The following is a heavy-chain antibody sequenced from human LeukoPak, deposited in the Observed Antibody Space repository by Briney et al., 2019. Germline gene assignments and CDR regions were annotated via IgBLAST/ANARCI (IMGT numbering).Heavy chain of an antibody. D-gene: IGHD1-1*01. CDR1: GFTFSTYG. V-gene: IGHV3-30*02. Sequence: GGSLRLSCAASGFTFSTYGMHWVRQAPGKGLEWVAFIRNDGSDKYYADSVTGRFTISRDNFKNTLYLQMNSLRAEDTAVYYCAKDQRTTGTACFGMDVWGHGTTVTVSS. J-gene: IGHJ6*02. CDR2: IRNDGSDK. CDR3: AKDQRTTGTACFGMDV.